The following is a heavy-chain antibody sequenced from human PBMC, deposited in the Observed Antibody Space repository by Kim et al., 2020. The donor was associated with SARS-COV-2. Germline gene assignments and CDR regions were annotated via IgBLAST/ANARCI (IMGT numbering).Heavy chain of an antibody. V-gene: IGHV1-3*04. CDR1: GYTFSSGN. J-gene: IGHJ5*02. CDR3: ARRGDYPQFDP. Sequence: ASVKVSCKASGYTFSSGNIHWVRQGPGQGLEWMGRINIGSGKTKYSQKFPGRVTITRDTSASTVYMELSNLMSGDTAVYYCARRGDYPQFDPWGQGTLVTVSS. D-gene: IGHD4-17*01. CDR2: INIGSGKT.